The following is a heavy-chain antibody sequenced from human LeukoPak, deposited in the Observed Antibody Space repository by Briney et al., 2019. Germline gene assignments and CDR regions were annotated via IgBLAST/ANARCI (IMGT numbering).Heavy chain of an antibody. CDR1: GGSISSYY. D-gene: IGHD3-22*01. J-gene: IGHJ3*02. V-gene: IGHV4-59*01. CDR3: ARGMGGGAYYYDSSGHKPFAFDI. Sequence: PSETLSLTCTVSGGSISSYYWSWIRQPPGKGPEWIGYIYYSGSTNYNPSLKSRVTISVDTSKNQFSLKLSSVTAADTDVYYCARGMGGGAYYYDSSGHKPFAFDIWGQGTMVTVSS. CDR2: IYYSGST.